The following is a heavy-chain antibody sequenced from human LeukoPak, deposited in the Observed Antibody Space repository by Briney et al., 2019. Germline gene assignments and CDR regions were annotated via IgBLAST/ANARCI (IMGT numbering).Heavy chain of an antibody. CDR1: GGSISSYY. CDR2: IYYSGST. Sequence: SETLSLTCTVSGGSISSYYWSWIRQPPGKGLEWIGYIYYSGSTNYNPPLKSRVTISVDTSKNQFSLKLSSVTAADTAVYYCARGARGYYDSSGYPNWFDPWGQGTLVTVSS. D-gene: IGHD3-22*01. CDR3: ARGARGYYDSSGYPNWFDP. J-gene: IGHJ5*02. V-gene: IGHV4-59*01.